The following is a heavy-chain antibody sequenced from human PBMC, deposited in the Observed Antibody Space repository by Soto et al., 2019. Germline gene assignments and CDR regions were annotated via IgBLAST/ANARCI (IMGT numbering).Heavy chain of an antibody. CDR1: GFTFSSYA. CDR3: AGGGDHIVVVTASFDY. CDR2: ISYDGSNK. D-gene: IGHD2-21*02. Sequence: QVQLVESGGGVVQPGRSLRLSCAASGFTFSSYAMHWVRQAPGKGLEWVAVISYDGSNKYYADSVKGRFTISRDNSKNPLYRQRNSLGAEDTAVYYCAGGGDHIVVVTASFDYWGQGTLVTVSS. V-gene: IGHV3-30-3*01. J-gene: IGHJ4*02.